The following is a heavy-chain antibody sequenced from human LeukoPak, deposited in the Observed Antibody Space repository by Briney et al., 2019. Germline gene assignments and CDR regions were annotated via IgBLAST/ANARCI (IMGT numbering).Heavy chain of an antibody. J-gene: IGHJ4*02. D-gene: IGHD3-22*01. CDR3: ATPPGYYDVSPLDY. V-gene: IGHV3-23*01. CDR1: GFTFSSYA. Sequence: PGGSLRLSCAASGFTFSSYAMSWVRQAPGKGLEWVSAISGSGGSTYYADSVKGRFTISRDNSKNTLYLQMNSLKIEDTAVYYCATPPGYYDVSPLDYWGPGTLVTVSS. CDR2: ISGSGGST.